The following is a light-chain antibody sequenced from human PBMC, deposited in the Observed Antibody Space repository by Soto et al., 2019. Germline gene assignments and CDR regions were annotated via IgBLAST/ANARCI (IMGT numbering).Light chain of an antibody. V-gene: IGKV4-1*01. CDR1: QTILYSSNNQNY. CDR2: WAS. CDR3: QQYYTTPPT. J-gene: IGKJ1*01. Sequence: DIVMTQSPDSPAVSLGERATINCKSSQTILYSSNNQNYLAWYQQKPGQPPKLLIYWASTRESGVPDRFSGSGSGTDFTLTISSLQAEDVAAYYCQQYYTTPPTFGQGTKVEV.